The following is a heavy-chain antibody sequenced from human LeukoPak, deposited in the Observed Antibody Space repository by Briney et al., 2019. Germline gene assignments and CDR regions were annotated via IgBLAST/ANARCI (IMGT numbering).Heavy chain of an antibody. J-gene: IGHJ2*01. CDR1: GFTFSSYA. D-gene: IGHD3-3*01. CDR3: AKAVRFFSGWYFGL. CDR2: ISGSGGST. Sequence: PGGSLRLSCAASGFTFSSYAMSWVRRAPGKGLEWVSGISGSGGSTYYADSVKGRFTISRDNSKNTLYLQMNSLRAEDTAVYYCAKAVRFFSGWYFGLWGRGTLVTVSS. V-gene: IGHV3-23*01.